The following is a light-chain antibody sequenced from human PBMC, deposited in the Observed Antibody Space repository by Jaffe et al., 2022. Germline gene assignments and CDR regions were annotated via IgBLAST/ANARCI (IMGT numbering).Light chain of an antibody. V-gene: IGKV4-1*01. Sequence: DIVMTQSPDSLAVSLGERATINCKSSQSVLSSSNNRNYLAWYQHKPGQPPKLLIYWASTRESGVPDRFSGSGSGTDFTLTISSLQAEDVAVYYCQQYYSTPHSFGQGTKLEIK. CDR3: QQYYSTPHS. CDR2: WAS. CDR1: QSVLSSSNNRNY. J-gene: IGKJ2*01.